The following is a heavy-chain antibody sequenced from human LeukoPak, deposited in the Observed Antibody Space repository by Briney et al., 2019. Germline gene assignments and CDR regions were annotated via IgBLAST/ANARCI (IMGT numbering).Heavy chain of an antibody. V-gene: IGHV1-18*01. CDR2: ISTYNGNT. Sequence: ASVKVSCKASGYTFTSYGISWARQAPGQGLEWMGWISTYNGNTNYAQNLQGRVTMTTDTSTSTAYMELRSLRSDDTAVYYCATDRVYRSSGRSWGFFDYWGQGTLVIVSS. D-gene: IGHD6-19*01. CDR3: ATDRVYRSSGRSWGFFDY. J-gene: IGHJ4*02. CDR1: GYTFTSYG.